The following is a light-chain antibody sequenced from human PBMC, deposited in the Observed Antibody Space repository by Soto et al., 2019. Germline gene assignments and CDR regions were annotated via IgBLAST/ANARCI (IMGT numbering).Light chain of an antibody. J-gene: IGKJ4*01. V-gene: IGKV1-5*01. Sequence: DIQMTPSPSTLSASVGDSVTITCRARQSISRWLAWYQQKPGKAPKFLIYHASSLESGVPSRFSGSASGTEFTLTISSLLPDDFATYFCQQYDSYPLTFGGGTKVEIK. CDR3: QQYDSYPLT. CDR1: QSISRW. CDR2: HAS.